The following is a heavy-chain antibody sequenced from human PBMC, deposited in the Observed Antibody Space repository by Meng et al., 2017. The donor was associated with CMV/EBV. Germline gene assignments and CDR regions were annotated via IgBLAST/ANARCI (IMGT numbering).Heavy chain of an antibody. CDR1: GGSISSGDYY. J-gene: IGHJ4*02. Sequence: QGQPQGSGPGLVKPSQTLSLTCTVSGGSISSGDYYWSWIRQPPGKGLEWIGYIYYSGSTYYNPSLKSRVTISVDTSKNQFSLKLSSVTAADTAVYYCARDNRRGGVDYWGQGTLVTVSS. V-gene: IGHV4-30-4*08. CDR3: ARDNRRGGVDY. D-gene: IGHD3-3*01. CDR2: IYYSGST.